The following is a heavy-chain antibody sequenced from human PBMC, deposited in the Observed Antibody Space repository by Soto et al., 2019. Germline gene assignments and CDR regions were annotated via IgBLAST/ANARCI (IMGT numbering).Heavy chain of an antibody. V-gene: IGHV3-23*01. CDR1: GFTFSNYW. J-gene: IGHJ1*01. D-gene: IGHD6-19*01. Sequence: GGSLRLSCAASGFTFSNYWMHWVRQTPGMGLEWVSDISSSGDSTYYADSVRGRFTISRDNSKNTLYLQMNSLRAEDTAVYYCAKGVPGIAVAGTGYFQHWGQGTLVTVSS. CDR3: AKGVPGIAVAGTGYFQH. CDR2: ISSSGDST.